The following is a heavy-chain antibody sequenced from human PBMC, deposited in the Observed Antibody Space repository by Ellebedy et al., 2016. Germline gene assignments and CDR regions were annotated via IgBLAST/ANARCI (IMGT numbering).Heavy chain of an antibody. CDR1: GFTFDDYT. J-gene: IGHJ4*02. CDR3: ARQTVSCHDY. D-gene: IGHD2-15*01. V-gene: IGHV3-73*01. CDR2: IRRKTDNYAT. Sequence: GESLKISCAASGFTFDDYTMHWVRQASGKGLEWVGHIRRKTDNYATAYAASVRGRFIISRDDSKNTAYLQMDSLETDDTAVYYCARQTVSCHDYWGQGTLVTVSS.